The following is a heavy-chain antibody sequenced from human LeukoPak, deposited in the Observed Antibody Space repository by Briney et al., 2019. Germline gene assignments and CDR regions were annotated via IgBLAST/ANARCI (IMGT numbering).Heavy chain of an antibody. Sequence: GGSLRLSCEASGFSFSDYWIHWVRQAPGKGLVWVSRIKGDGISTNYADSVKGRFTISRDNAKNTVYLQMNSLRAEDTAVYYCAKRTIAFDYWGQGTLVTVSS. CDR3: AKRTIAFDY. CDR2: IKGDGIST. D-gene: IGHD1/OR15-1a*01. CDR1: GFSFSDYW. V-gene: IGHV3-74*01. J-gene: IGHJ4*02.